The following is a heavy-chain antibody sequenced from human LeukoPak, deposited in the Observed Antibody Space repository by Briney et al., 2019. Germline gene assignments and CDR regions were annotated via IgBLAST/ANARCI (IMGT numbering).Heavy chain of an antibody. D-gene: IGHD6-19*01. CDR1: GGSISSSSYY. V-gene: IGHV4-39*07. J-gene: IGHJ4*02. CDR3: ATDSGWYGGQRFDY. CDR2: IYYSGST. Sequence: SSETLSLTCTVSGGSISSSSYYWGWLRQPRGKGLEWIGSIYYSGSTYYNPSLKSRVTISVDTSKNQFSLKVNSVTAADTAVYYCATDSGWYGGQRFDYWGQGTLVTVSS.